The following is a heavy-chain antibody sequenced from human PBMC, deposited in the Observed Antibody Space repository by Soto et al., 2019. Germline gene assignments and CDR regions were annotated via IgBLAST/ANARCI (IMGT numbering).Heavy chain of an antibody. CDR3: ARAGPPYYDILTGYMSRGYYGMDV. V-gene: IGHV1-2*04. Sequence: ASVKVSCKASGYTFTGYYMHWVRQAPGQGIEWMGWINPNSGGTNYAQKFQGWVTMTRDTSISTAYMEPSRLRSDDTAVYYCARAGPPYYDILTGYMSRGYYGMDVWGQGTTVTVSS. J-gene: IGHJ6*02. D-gene: IGHD3-9*01. CDR2: INPNSGGT. CDR1: GYTFTGYY.